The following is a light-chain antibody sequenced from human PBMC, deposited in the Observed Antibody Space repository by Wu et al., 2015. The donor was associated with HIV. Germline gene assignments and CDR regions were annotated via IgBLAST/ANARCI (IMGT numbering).Light chain of an antibody. CDR2: DAS. CDR1: QSVSTY. J-gene: IGKJ2*03. CDR3: HQCHTWPRS. V-gene: IGKV3-11*01. Sequence: EIVLTQSPATLSLSPGERATLSCRASQSVSTYLAWYQHKPGQPPRLLIYDASNRATGVPARFRASASGTDFTLTITSLEPEDFAVYYCHQCHTWPRSFGQGTKLEI.